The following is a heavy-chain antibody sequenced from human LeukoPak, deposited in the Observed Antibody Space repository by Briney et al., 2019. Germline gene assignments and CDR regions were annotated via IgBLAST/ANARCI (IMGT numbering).Heavy chain of an antibody. J-gene: IGHJ6*03. CDR1: GFTFSTYG. CDR2: ISSSSSYI. V-gene: IGHV3-21*01. Sequence: GGSLRLSCAASGFTFSTYGINWVRQAPGKGLEWVSSISSSSSYIYYADSVKGRFTISRDNAKNSLYLQMNSLRAEDTAVYYCASPNPRIAARPYYYYYMDVWGKGTTVTVSS. D-gene: IGHD6-6*01. CDR3: ASPNPRIAARPYYYYYMDV.